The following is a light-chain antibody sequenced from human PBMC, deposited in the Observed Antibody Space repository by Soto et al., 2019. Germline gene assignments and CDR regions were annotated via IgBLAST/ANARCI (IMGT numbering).Light chain of an antibody. CDR1: SSDIGSYNS. CDR3: SSYTSSDTLV. J-gene: IGLJ1*01. V-gene: IGLV2-14*01. CDR2: DVS. Sequence: QSVLTQDASVSGSPGQSITISCTGTSSDIGSYNSVSWYQQHPGKAPKLMIYDVSNRPSGVSNRLSGSKSGSTASLTISGLQAEDEADYYCSSYTSSDTLVFGTGTKVTVL.